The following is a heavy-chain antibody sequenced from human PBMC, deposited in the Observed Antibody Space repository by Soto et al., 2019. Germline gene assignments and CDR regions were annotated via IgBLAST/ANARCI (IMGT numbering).Heavy chain of an antibody. CDR1: GYSFTNFH. CDR3: AREVMGHDNYETIGYYFDH. CDR2: IDPSGGIT. V-gene: IGHV1-46*01. J-gene: IGHJ4*02. Sequence: QVQLSQFGAEVKKPGASVKVSCKASGYSFTNFHIHWVRQAPGQGLEWMGMIDPSGGITRDAQRLQGRSTMPRDASTSTVYKELRSLTSEDTAVYYCAREVMGHDNYETIGYYFDHWGQGTLVTVSS. D-gene: IGHD3-22*01.